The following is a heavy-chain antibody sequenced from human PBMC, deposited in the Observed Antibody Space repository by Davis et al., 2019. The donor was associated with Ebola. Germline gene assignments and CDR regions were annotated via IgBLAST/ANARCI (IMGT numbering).Heavy chain of an antibody. CDR1: GASISSYY. D-gene: IGHD2-2*01. J-gene: IGHJ5*02. V-gene: IGHV4-59*04. CDR2: IYYSGST. CDR3: ARLSCSSTSCSTAPRYNWFDP. Sequence: MPSETLSLTCTVSGASISSYYWSCIRQPPGKGLEWIGYIYYSGSTSYNPSLKSRVTISVDTSKNQFSLKLSSVTAADTDVYYCARLSCSSTSCSTAPRYNWFDPWGQGTLVTVSS.